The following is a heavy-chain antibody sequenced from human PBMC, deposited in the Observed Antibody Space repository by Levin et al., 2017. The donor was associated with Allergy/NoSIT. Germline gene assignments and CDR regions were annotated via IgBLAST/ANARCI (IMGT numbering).Heavy chain of an antibody. CDR2: IKSKTDGGTT. CDR3: TTELYYGSGNYKDY. V-gene: IGHV3-15*07. D-gene: IGHD3-10*01. CDR1: VFTFSNGW. Sequence: PGGSLRLSCAASVFTFSNGWMHWVRQAPGKGLEWVGRIKSKTDGGTTDYAAPVKGRFSISRDESKNTLYLQMNSLRTEETAVYYCTTELYYGSGNYKDYWGQGTLVTVSS. J-gene: IGHJ4*02.